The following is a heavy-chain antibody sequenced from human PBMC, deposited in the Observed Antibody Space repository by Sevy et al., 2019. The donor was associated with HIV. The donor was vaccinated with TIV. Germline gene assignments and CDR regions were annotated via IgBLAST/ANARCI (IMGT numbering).Heavy chain of an antibody. V-gene: IGHV1-24*01. J-gene: IGHJ4*02. Sequence: ASVKVSCKVSGYTLTKLSMHWVRQAPGKGLEWMGRFDPKDGETIFAQKFQGRVTMTEDTSTDTAYMELSSLRSEDTAGYYCAAAREYYEDSSGYLDYWGQGTLVTVSS. CDR1: GYTLTKLS. CDR2: FDPKDGET. CDR3: AAAREYYEDSSGYLDY. D-gene: IGHD3-22*01.